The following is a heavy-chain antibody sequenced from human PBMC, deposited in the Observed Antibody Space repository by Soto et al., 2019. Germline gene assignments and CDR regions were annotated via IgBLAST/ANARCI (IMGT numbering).Heavy chain of an antibody. CDR2: IWYDGSNK. V-gene: IGHV3-33*01. Sequence: QVQLVESGGGVVQPGRSLRLSCAASGFTFSSYGMHWVRQAPGKGLEWVAVIWYDGSNKYYADSVKGRLTISRDNSKNTLYLQMNSLRAEDTAVYYCARDRYSGYGDYWGQGTLVTVSS. J-gene: IGHJ4*02. D-gene: IGHD5-12*01. CDR3: ARDRYSGYGDY. CDR1: GFTFSSYG.